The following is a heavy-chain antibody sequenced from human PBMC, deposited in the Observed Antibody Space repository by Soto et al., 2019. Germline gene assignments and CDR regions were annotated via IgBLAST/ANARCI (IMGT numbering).Heavy chain of an antibody. D-gene: IGHD6-19*01. CDR1: AGTFSSYA. J-gene: IGHJ3*02. CDR2: IIPIFGTA. Sequence: QVQLVQSGAEVKKPGSSVKVSCKASAGTFSSYAISWVRQAPGQGLEWMGGIIPIFGTANYAQKFQGRVTITAVKSTSTAYMELSSLRSEDTAVYYCARDWAPAGARAAFDIWGQGTMVTVSS. V-gene: IGHV1-69*06. CDR3: ARDWAPAGARAAFDI.